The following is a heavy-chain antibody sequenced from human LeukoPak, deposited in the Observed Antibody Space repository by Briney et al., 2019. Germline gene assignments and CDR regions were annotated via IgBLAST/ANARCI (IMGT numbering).Heavy chain of an antibody. Sequence: SETLSLTCTISGGSISSYYWSWIRQPPGKGLEWIGEINHSGSTNYNPSLKSRVTISVDTSKNQFSLKLSSVTAADTAVYYCARNNDFWSGYYPGYYYYGMDVWGQGTTVTVSS. CDR3: ARNNDFWSGYYPGYYYYGMDV. J-gene: IGHJ6*02. CDR1: GGSISSYY. V-gene: IGHV4-34*01. D-gene: IGHD3-3*01. CDR2: INHSGST.